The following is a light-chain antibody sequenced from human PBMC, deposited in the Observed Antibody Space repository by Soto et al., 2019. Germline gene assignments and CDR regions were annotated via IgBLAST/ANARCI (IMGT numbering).Light chain of an antibody. V-gene: IGKV1-27*01. CDR2: TAS. CDR1: QGISNY. Sequence: DIQMTQSPSSLSASVGDRVTITCRASQGISNYLAWYQQKPGKVPKLLIYTASTLQSGVPSRFSGSGSGTDFTLTISSLQPEDVAAYYCQNYNSGPQLTFGGGTKVEIK. CDR3: QNYNSGPQLT. J-gene: IGKJ4*01.